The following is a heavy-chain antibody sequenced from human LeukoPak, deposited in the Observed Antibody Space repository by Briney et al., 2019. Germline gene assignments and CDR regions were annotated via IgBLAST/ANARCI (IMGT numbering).Heavy chain of an antibody. CDR1: GFTFSSYA. V-gene: IGHV3-49*04. CDR2: IRSKAYGGTT. D-gene: IGHD3-10*01. J-gene: IGHJ4*02. CDR3: TTHRWFGELLYLY. Sequence: GGSLRLSCAASGFTFSSYAMSWVRQAPGKGLEWVGFIRSKAYGGTTEYAASVKGRFTISRDDSKSIAYLQMNSLKTEDTAVYYCTTHRWFGELLYLYWGQGTLVTVSS.